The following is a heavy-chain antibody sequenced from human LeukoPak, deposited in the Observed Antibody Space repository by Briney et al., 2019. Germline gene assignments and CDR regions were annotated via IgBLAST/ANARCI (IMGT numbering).Heavy chain of an antibody. J-gene: IGHJ3*02. CDR2: ISSSSSYI. D-gene: IGHD2-2*02. V-gene: IGHV3-21*01. CDR3: AREPHYCSSTSCYIPGDAFDI. CDR1: GFTFSSYA. Sequence: GGSLRLSCAASGFTFSSYAMSWVRQAPGKGLEWVSSISSSSSYIYYADSVKGRFTISRDNAKNSLYLQMNSLRAEDTAVYYCAREPHYCSSTSCYIPGDAFDIWGQGTMVTVSS.